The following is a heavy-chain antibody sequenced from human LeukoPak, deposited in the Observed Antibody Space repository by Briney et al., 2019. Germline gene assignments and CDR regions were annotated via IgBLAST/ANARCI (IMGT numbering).Heavy chain of an antibody. J-gene: IGHJ3*02. Sequence: GKSLKISCETSGYSFTSYWIGWVRQMPGKGLEWMGIIYPGDFDTRYSPSFQGQVTISADKSTSTTYMQWISLEASDTAMYYCARFQGGNNRCYFDIWGQGTLVIVSS. CDR2: IYPGDFDT. CDR3: ARFQGGNNRCYFDI. D-gene: IGHD6-25*01. V-gene: IGHV5-51*01. CDR1: GYSFTSYW.